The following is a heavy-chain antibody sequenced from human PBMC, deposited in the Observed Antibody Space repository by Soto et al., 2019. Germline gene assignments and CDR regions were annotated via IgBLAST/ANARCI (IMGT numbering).Heavy chain of an antibody. V-gene: IGHV4-59*01. CDR3: ARGFGSNYGLDY. CDR1: GAPMNRYY. Sequence: QVQLQESGPRLVKTSETLSLTCTVSGAPMNRYYWSWIRQPPGKGLEWIGYIFNSETSEYNPSLRSRIAMSVDRSKNPFSLTMISLTAADTAVYYCARGFGSNYGLDYWGQGALLTVSS. CDR2: IFNSETS. J-gene: IGHJ4*02. D-gene: IGHD4-4*01.